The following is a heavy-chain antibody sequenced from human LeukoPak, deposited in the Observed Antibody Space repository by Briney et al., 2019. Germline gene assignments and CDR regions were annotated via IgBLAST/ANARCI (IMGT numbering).Heavy chain of an antibody. J-gene: IGHJ6*02. CDR2: INPNSGGT. CDR1: GYTFTGYY. CDR3: ASSSGSYQGYYYGMDV. D-gene: IGHD1-26*01. Sequence: GASVTVSCKASGYTFTGYYMHWVRQAPGQGLEWMGWINPNSGGTNYAQKFQGWVTMTRDTSISTAYMELSRLRSDDTAVYYCASSSGSYQGYYYGMDVWGQGTTVTVSS. V-gene: IGHV1-2*04.